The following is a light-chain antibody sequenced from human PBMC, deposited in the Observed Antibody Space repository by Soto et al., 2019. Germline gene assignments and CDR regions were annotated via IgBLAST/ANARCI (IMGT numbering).Light chain of an antibody. J-gene: IGKJ5*01. Sequence: DLQMTQSPSSQSESVGHTDTMTCRASQSIALSVNWYQQKPGKAPKLLIYVAFTLESGVPSRFSGSGSGTEFTLTIRSLQPEDFATYYCQQSFRSPITFGQGTRLEIK. CDR2: VAF. CDR3: QQSFRSPIT. V-gene: IGKV1-39*01. CDR1: QSIALS.